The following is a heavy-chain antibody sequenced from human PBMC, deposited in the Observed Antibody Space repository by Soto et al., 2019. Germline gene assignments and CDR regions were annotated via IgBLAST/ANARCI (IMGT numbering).Heavy chain of an antibody. CDR1: GGSISSGGYY. CDR3: ARDRRAQYYYDSSGYYNAFDI. V-gene: IGHV4-31*03. CDR2: IYYSGST. D-gene: IGHD3-22*01. Sequence: SETLSLTCTVSGGSISSGGYYWSWIRQHPGKGLEWIGYIYYSGSTYYNPSLKSRVTISVDTPKNQFSLKLSSATAADTAVYYCARDRRAQYYYDSSGYYNAFDIWGQGTMVTVSS. J-gene: IGHJ3*02.